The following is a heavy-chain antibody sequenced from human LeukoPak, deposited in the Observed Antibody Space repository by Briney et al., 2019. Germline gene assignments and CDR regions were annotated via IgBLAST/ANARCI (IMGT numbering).Heavy chain of an antibody. CDR3: ARVGATYPHYYMDV. J-gene: IGHJ6*03. CDR1: GDSISSSGDY. Sequence: PSETLSLTCTVSGDSISSSGDYWGWIRHPPGKGLEWIGNIYYSGSSYYSPSLKSRVTIAVDTSKNQFSLKLTSVTAADTAVYYCARVGATYPHYYMDVWGKGTTVTVAS. D-gene: IGHD3-16*01. CDR2: IYYSGSS. V-gene: IGHV4-39*01.